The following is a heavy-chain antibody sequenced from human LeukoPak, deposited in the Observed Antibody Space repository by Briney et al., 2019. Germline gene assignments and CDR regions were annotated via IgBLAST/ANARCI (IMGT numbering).Heavy chain of an antibody. CDR2: IIPIFGTA. V-gene: IGHV1-69*13. Sequence: GASVNVSCKASGGTFSSYAISWVRQAPGQGLEWMGGIIPIFGTANYAQEFQGRVTITADESTSTAYMELSSLRSEDTAVYYCARGPLDLIYGMDVWGQGTTVTVSS. CDR1: GGTFSSYA. J-gene: IGHJ6*02. CDR3: ARGPLDLIYGMDV. D-gene: IGHD3/OR15-3a*01.